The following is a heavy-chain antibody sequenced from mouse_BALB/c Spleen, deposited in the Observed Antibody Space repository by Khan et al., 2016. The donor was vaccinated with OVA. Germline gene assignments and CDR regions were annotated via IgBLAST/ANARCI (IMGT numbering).Heavy chain of an antibody. V-gene: IGHV1S135*01. D-gene: IGHD3-1*01. CDR1: GYSFTNYY. J-gene: IGHJ4*01. CDR3: ARGGLGLRAYAMDY. Sequence: EVQLQQSGPELMKPGTSMKISCTASGYSFTNYYIHLVKQSHGKSLEWIGYIDPFNGGTGYNQRFKGKATLTLDKSSSTAYMHLSSLTSEDSAVYYCARGGLGLRAYAMDYWGQGTSVTVSS. CDR2: IDPFNGGT.